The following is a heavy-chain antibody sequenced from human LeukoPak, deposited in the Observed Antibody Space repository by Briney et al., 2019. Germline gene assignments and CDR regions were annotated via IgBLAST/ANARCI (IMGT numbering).Heavy chain of an antibody. CDR1: GGSISYYY. CDR3: ARRSGYYGSGSYYSGFHWFDP. J-gene: IGHJ5*02. D-gene: IGHD3-10*01. CDR2: IYYSGST. V-gene: IGHV4-59*12. Sequence: SETLSLTCSVSGGSISYYYWNWIRQPPGKGLEWIGYIYYSGSTNYNPSLKSRVTISVDTSKDQFSLKLSSVTAADTAVYYCARRSGYYGSGSYYSGFHWFDPWGQGTLVTVSS.